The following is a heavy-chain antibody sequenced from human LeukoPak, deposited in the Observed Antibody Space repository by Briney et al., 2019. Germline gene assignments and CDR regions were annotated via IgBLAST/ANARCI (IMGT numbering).Heavy chain of an antibody. CDR3: AKGGYCSATRCYVGKGMDD. D-gene: IGHD2-2*01. CDR1: GFTFDTYG. Sequence: GGSLRLSCAASGFTFDTYGMHWVRQAPGKGLEWVAVISHDGVDKYYADSVKGRFTISRDNSKNTVSLQVNSLRAEDTAAYYCAKGGYCSATRCYVGKGMDDWGQGTLVTVSS. J-gene: IGHJ4*02. V-gene: IGHV3-30*18. CDR2: ISHDGVDK.